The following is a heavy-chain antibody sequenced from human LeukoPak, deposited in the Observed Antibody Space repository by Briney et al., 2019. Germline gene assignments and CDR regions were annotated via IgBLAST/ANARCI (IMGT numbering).Heavy chain of an antibody. CDR2: VNHGGSA. Sequence: SETLSLTCAVDGGSFTNYYWSWIRQPPGKGLEWIGEVNHGGSANYNPSLKSRFTISVDTSKTQFSLHLTSVTAADTAVYYCVRTKWGLYWYFDLWGPGTLVTVSS. D-gene: IGHD2-8*01. V-gene: IGHV4-34*01. CDR1: GGSFTNYY. CDR3: VRTKWGLYWYFDL. J-gene: IGHJ2*01.